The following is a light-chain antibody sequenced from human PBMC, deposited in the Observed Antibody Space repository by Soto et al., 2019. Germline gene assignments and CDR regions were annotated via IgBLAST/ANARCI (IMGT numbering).Light chain of an antibody. V-gene: IGLV4-69*01. CDR1: SGHNNYA. CDR2: LNSDGSH. J-gene: IGLJ2*01. CDR3: QTWGTAIHDVV. Sequence: QLVLTQSPSASASLGASVKLTCTLSSGHNNYAIAWHQQQLEKGPRYLMNLNSDGSHSKGDGIPDRFSGSSSGAERHLTISSLQSEDEADYYCQTWGTAIHDVVFGGGTKLTVL.